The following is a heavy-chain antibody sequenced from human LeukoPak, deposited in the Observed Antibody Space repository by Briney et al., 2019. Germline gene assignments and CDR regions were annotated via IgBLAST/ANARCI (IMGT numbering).Heavy chain of an antibody. V-gene: IGHV3-30-3*01. J-gene: IGHJ6*02. D-gene: IGHD3-9*01. Sequence: GGSLRLSCAASGFTFSSYAMHWVRQAPGKGLEWVAVISYDGSNKYYADSVKGRFTISRDNSKNTLYLQMNSLRAEDTAVYYCARDLQHYDILTGYSSGLYYYGMDVWGQGTTVTVSS. CDR3: ARDLQHYDILTGYSSGLYYYGMDV. CDR2: ISYDGSNK. CDR1: GFTFSSYA.